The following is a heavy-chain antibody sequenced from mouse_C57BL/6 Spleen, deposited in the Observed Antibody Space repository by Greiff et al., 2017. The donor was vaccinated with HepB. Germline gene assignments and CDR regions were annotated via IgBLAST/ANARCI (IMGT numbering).Heavy chain of an antibody. CDR3: ARKVVAYYFDY. V-gene: IGHV1-22*01. CDR2: INPNNGGT. J-gene: IGHJ2*01. CDR1: GYTFTDYN. D-gene: IGHD1-1*01. Sequence: VQLKESGPELVKPGASVKMSCKASGYTFTDYNMHWVKQSHGKSLEWIGYINPNNGGTSYNQKFKGKATLTVNKSSSTAYMELRSLTSEDSAVYYCARKVVAYYFDYWGQGTTLTVSS.